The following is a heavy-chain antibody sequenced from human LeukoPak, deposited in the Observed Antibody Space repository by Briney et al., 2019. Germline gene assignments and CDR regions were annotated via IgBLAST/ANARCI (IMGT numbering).Heavy chain of an antibody. D-gene: IGHD1-26*01. V-gene: IGHV3-30-3*01. CDR1: GFTFSSYA. CDR2: ISYDGSNK. Sequence: PGRSLRLSCAPSGFTFSSYALHWVRQAPGKGLEWVAVISYDGSNKYYADSVKGRFTISRDNSKNTLYLQMSSLRAEDTAVYYCARDSGSRTLDYWGQGTLVTVSS. J-gene: IGHJ4*02. CDR3: ARDSGSRTLDY.